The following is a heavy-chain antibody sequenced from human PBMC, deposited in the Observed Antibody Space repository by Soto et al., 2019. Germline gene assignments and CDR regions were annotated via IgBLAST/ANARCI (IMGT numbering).Heavy chain of an antibody. CDR3: ARLMHYSHSGGSSNSGFEM. Sequence: GASVKVSCKASGYTFTDYFIHWVRQAPGQGLEWIGWINPYSGVADLSQKFQGRVTMTRDTSISTAYMEVSSLRSDDTAVFYCARLMHYSHSGGSSNSGFEMWGQGTLVTVSS. D-gene: IGHD2-21*01. CDR1: GYTFTDYF. CDR2: INPYSGVA. J-gene: IGHJ4*01. V-gene: IGHV1-2*02.